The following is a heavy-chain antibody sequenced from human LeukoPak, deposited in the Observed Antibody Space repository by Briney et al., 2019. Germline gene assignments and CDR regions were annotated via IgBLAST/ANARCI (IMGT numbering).Heavy chain of an antibody. CDR1: GFTFNSYS. CDR2: IGSSSSYI. V-gene: IGHV3-21*01. D-gene: IGHD5-18*01. J-gene: IGHJ4*02. Sequence: GGSLRLSCAASGFTFNSYSMNWVRQAPGRGLEWVSSIGSSSSYIYYADSVKGRFTISRDNAKNSLYLQMNSLRAEDTAVYYCARDYGYSYGYLYIDYWGQGTLVTVAS. CDR3: ARDYGYSYGYLYIDY.